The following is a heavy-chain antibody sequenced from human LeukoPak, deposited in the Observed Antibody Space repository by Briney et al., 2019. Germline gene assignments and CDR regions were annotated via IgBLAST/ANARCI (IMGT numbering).Heavy chain of an antibody. J-gene: IGHJ5*02. CDR1: GYTLTELS. CDR2: FDPEDGET. Sequence: GASVKVSCKVSGYTLTELSMHWVRQAPGKGLEWMGGFDPEDGETIYAQKFQGRVTMTEDTSTDTAYMELSSLRSEDTAVYYCAKYSNYSAGDWFDPWGQGTLVTVSS. CDR3: AKYSNYSAGDWFDP. D-gene: IGHD4-11*01. V-gene: IGHV1-24*01.